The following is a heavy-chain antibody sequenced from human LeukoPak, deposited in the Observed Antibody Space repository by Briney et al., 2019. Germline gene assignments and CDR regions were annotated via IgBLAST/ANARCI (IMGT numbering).Heavy chain of an antibody. CDR2: ISSNGETT. V-gene: IGHV3-30*04. CDR1: GFTFSSYT. Sequence: GGSLRLSCAGSGFTFSSYTMSWVRQAPGKGLEWVAIISSNGETTYYADSVKGRFTISRDNSKNTLYLQMSSLTAEDTALYYCAKDLRWLQDYWGQGTLVTVSS. J-gene: IGHJ4*02. CDR3: AKDLRWLQDY. D-gene: IGHD5-24*01.